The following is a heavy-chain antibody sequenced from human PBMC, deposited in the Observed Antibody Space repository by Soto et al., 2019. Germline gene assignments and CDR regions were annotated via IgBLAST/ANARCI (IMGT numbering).Heavy chain of an antibody. CDR3: ARGEQLVGFVSWFDP. V-gene: IGHV1-69*01. CDR1: GGTFSSYA. J-gene: IGHJ5*02. Sequence: QVQLVQSGAEVKKPGSSVKVSCKASGGTFSSYAITWVRQAAGQGLEWMGGIIRSFGTANYAQKFQGRVTITADESTSTAYMELSSLRSEDTAGYYGARGEQLVGFVSWFDPWGQGTLVTVSS. CDR2: IIRSFGTA. D-gene: IGHD6-6*01.